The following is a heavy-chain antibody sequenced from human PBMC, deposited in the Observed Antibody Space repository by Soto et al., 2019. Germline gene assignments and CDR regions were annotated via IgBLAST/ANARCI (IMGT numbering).Heavy chain of an antibody. CDR3: ARSSTTLAKKFDY. CDR2: IRHDGSEK. CDR1: GFNFSSFW. Sequence: TGGSLRLSCAPSGFNFSSFWLSWVRQAPAKGLEWVTDIRHDGSEKYYVDSVKGRFTISKDKSKNSLYLQMYSLRAEDTAVYYCARSSTTLAKKFDYWGQGTLVTVSS. D-gene: IGHD4-17*01. J-gene: IGHJ4*02. V-gene: IGHV3-7*01.